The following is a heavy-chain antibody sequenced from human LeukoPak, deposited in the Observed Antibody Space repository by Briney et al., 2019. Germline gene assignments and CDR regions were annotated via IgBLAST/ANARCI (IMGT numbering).Heavy chain of an antibody. D-gene: IGHD5-24*01. CDR1: GGSTSSTSYF. CDR3: ARRMGSFDY. CDR2: AYYSGST. J-gene: IGHJ4*02. Sequence: KPSETLSLTCTVSGGSTSSTSYFWDWIRQPPGKGLEWIGSAYYSGSTYYNPSLKSRVTISVDTSKNHFSLKLSSVTAADTAVYYCARRMGSFDYWGQGTLVTVSS. V-gene: IGHV4-39*02.